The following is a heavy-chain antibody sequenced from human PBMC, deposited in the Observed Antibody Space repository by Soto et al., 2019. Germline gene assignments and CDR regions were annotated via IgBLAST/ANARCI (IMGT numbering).Heavy chain of an antibody. D-gene: IGHD1-7*01. J-gene: IGHJ4*02. V-gene: IGHV3-11*06. CDR1: GFTFSDYY. Sequence: QVQVVESGGGLVKPGGSLRLSCAASGFTFSDYYMSWIRQAPGKGLEWVSFISSSGDSTKYADSVKGRFTISRDNAKNSLYLQLNSLRAADTAVYYCARGGVKGTTSRGQVYNWGQGTLVTVSS. CDR3: ARGGVKGTTSRGQVYN. CDR2: ISSSGDST.